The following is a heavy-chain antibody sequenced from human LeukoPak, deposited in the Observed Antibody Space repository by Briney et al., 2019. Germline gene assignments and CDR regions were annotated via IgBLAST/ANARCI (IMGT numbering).Heavy chain of an antibody. CDR3: ARGHITGTTSEFDAFDI. V-gene: IGHV4-39*07. D-gene: IGHD1-7*01. Sequence: SETLSLTCTVSSGSIINYYWGWNRQPPGKGLEWIGSIYYSGSTYYNPSLKSRVTISVDTSKNQFSLKLSSVTAADTAVYYCARGHITGTTSEFDAFDIWGQGTMVTVSS. CDR2: IYYSGST. J-gene: IGHJ3*02. CDR1: SGSIINYY.